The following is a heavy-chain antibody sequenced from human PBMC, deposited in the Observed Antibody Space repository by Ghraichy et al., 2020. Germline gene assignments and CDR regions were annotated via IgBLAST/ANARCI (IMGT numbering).Heavy chain of an antibody. D-gene: IGHD2-8*01. V-gene: IGHV3-23*01. Sequence: GGSLRLSCAASGFTFSTYTMSWVRQAPGKRLEWVSTISGSGAGTHYADSVKGRFIISRDNANNTQYLQMNSLRAEDTAVYYCAKGTCTNGVCYFDYWGQGTLVTVSS. J-gene: IGHJ4*02. CDR1: GFTFSTYT. CDR2: ISGSGAGT. CDR3: AKGTCTNGVCYFDY.